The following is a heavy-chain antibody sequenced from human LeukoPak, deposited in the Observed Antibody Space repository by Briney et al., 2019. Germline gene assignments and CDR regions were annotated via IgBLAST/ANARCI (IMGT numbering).Heavy chain of an antibody. D-gene: IGHD2-15*01. CDR1: GFTFSSYG. CDR3: ARDLSLLVVAATWGY. Sequence: PGGSLRLSCAASGFTFSSYGMHWVRQAPGKGLEWVAFIRYDGTNKYYADSVKGRFTISRDNAKNSLYLQMNSLRAEDTAVYYCARDLSLLVVAATWGYWGQGTLVTVSS. V-gene: IGHV3-30*02. J-gene: IGHJ4*02. CDR2: IRYDGTNK.